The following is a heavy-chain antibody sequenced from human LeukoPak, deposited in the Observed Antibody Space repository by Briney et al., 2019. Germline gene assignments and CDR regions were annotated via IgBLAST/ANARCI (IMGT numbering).Heavy chain of an antibody. CDR3: ASIYCSGGSCYSAPFDY. J-gene: IGHJ4*02. CDR2: ISSSGSTI. CDR1: GFTFSDYY. Sequence: GGSLRLSCAASGFTFSDYYMSWICQASGKGLEWVSYISSSGSTIYYADSVKGRFTISRDNAKNSLYLQMNSLRAEDTAVYYCASIYCSGGSCYSAPFDYWGQGTLVTVTS. V-gene: IGHV3-11*04. D-gene: IGHD2-15*01.